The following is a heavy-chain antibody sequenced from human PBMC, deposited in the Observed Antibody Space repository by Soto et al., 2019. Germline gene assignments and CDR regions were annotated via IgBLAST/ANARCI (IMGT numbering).Heavy chain of an antibody. J-gene: IGHJ5*02. CDR1: GGSFSGYY. CDR2: LNHSGST. CDR3: ARGCTTKAQWLGGPSVKWFDP. D-gene: IGHD6-19*01. V-gene: IGHV4-34*01. Sequence: QVQLQQWGAGLLKPSETLSLTCAVYGGSFSGYYWSWIRQPPVKGLEWIGELNHSGSTNYIPSLKSRVTISVETAKIQFSLKLSSVTAPDEAVYYCARGCTTKAQWLGGPSVKWFDPWGQGTLVTVSA.